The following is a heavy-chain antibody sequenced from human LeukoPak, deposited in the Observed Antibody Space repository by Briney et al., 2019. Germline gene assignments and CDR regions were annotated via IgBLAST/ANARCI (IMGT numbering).Heavy chain of an antibody. J-gene: IGHJ4*02. CDR3: ARGPYYDILTGYYEWKSFDY. CDR1: GDTFTSYG. D-gene: IGHD3-9*01. V-gene: IGHV1-18*01. CDR2: ISAYNGNT. Sequence: ASVKVTCKASGDTFTSYGISWVRQAPGQGLEWMGWISAYNGNTNYAQKLQGRVTMTTDTSTSTAYMELRSLRSDDTAVYYCARGPYYDILTGYYEWKSFDYWGQGTLVTVSS.